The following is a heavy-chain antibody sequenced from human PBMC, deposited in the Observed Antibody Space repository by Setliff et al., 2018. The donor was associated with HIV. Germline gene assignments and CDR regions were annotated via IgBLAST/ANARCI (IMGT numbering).Heavy chain of an antibody. CDR2: INHSGST. V-gene: IGHV4-34*01. D-gene: IGHD1-7*01. CDR3: ARVSSVIELQGGDYFDS. J-gene: IGHJ4*02. CDR1: GGSLSGYY. Sequence: SETLSLTCAVYGGSLSGYYWTWIRQPPGKGLEWIGEINHSGSTNYNPSLKSRVTISIDTSNNQFSLKLSSVTAADTSVYYCARVSSVIELQGGDYFDSWGQGLLVTVSS.